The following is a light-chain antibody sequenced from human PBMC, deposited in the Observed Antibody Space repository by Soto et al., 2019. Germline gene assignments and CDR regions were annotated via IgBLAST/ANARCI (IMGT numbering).Light chain of an antibody. CDR2: DAS. CDR3: QQYNNWPQT. CDR1: QSVSSY. J-gene: IGKJ1*01. V-gene: IGKV3-11*01. Sequence: EIVLTQSPATLSLSPGERATLSCRASQSVSSYLAWYQQTPGQAPRLLIYDASNRATGIPARFSGSGSGTEFTLTISSLQSEDFAVYYCQQYNNWPQTFGQGTKVDIK.